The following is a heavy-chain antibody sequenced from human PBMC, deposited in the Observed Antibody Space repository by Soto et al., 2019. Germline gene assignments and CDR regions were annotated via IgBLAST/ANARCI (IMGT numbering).Heavy chain of an antibody. J-gene: IGHJ1*01. CDR3: ARHASNSGSYSEYFQH. CDR2: IDYSGTT. CDR1: GGSISSGTYF. D-gene: IGHD1-26*01. V-gene: IGHV4-39*01. Sequence: SETLSLTCTVSGGSISSGTYFWGWIRQPPGKGLEWIGSIDYSGTTYYNTSLRARATISVDTSKNQFSLSLSSVTAADTAVYYCARHASNSGSYSEYFQHWGQGTLVTVSS.